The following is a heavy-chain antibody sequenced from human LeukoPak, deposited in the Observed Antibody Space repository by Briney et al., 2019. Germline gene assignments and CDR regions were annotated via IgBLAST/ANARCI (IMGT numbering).Heavy chain of an antibody. CDR1: GYTFTSYV. J-gene: IGHJ4*02. CDR2: IIPIFGTA. CDR3: ARVALSSGWENDY. V-gene: IGHV1-69*13. D-gene: IGHD6-19*01. Sequence: SVKVSCKASGYTFTSYVISWVRQAPGQELKWWGGIIPIFGTANYAQKFQGRVTITADESTSTAYMELSSLRSEDTAVYYCARVALSSGWENDYWGQGTLVTVSS.